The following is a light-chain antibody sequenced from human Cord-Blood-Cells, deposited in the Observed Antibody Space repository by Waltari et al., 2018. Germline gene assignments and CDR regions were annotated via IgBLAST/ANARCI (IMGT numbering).Light chain of an antibody. Sequence: SALTQPPSASGSPGQSVTISCTGTSSDVGGSNYVSWYQQHPGKAHKLMIYEVSKRPSGVPDRFSGSKSGNPASLTVSGLQAEDEADYYCSSYAGSNNLFGGGTKLTVL. J-gene: IGLJ2*01. CDR1: SSDVGGSNY. CDR3: SSYAGSNNL. CDR2: EVS. V-gene: IGLV2-8*01.